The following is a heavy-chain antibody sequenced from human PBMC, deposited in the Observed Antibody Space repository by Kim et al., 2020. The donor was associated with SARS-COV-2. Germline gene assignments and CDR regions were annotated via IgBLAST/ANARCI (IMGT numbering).Heavy chain of an antibody. CDR3: ARVRWAGAREDGLDI. D-gene: IGHD1-26*01. CDR1: GYTFTNYY. Sequence: ASVKVSCKASGYTFTNYYIHWVRQAPGQGLEWMGIINPTGGSTDYAQKFQGRVTMTRDTSTSTVYMELSSLTSEDTAVYYCARVRWAGAREDGLDIWGQGTMVTVSS. CDR2: INPTGGST. J-gene: IGHJ3*02. V-gene: IGHV1-46*01.